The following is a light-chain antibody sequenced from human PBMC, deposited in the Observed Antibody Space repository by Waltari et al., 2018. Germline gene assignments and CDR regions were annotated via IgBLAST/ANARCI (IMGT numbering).Light chain of an antibody. J-gene: IGKJ2*01. V-gene: IGKV1-5*03. CDR1: QSLSTW. Sequence: DIQMTQSPSTLSASVGHRVTITCRASQSLSTWLAWYQQKPGEAPKLLIYKASILESGVPSRFSGSGSGTEFTLTISSLQPDDFATYYCQQYNTYSYTFGQGTKVEI. CDR2: KAS. CDR3: QQYNTYSYT.